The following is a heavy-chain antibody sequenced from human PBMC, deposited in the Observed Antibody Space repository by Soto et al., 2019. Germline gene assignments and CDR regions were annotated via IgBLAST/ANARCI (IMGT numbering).Heavy chain of an antibody. CDR2: INPSGGST. D-gene: IGHD1-26*01. J-gene: IGHJ4*02. CDR3: ARDSGSGSYRFDY. Sequence: ASVNVSCKASGYTFTSYYMHWVRQAPGQGLEWMGIINPSGGSTSYAQRFQGRVTVTRDTSTSTVYMELSSLRSEDTAVYYCARDSGSGSYRFDYWGQGTLVTVSS. V-gene: IGHV1-46*03. CDR1: GYTFTSYY.